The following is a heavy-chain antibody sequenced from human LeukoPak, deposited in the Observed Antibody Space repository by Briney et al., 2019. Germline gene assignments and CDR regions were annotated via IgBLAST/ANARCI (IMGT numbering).Heavy chain of an antibody. CDR1: GGSISSSSYY. CDR2: IYYSGST. CDR3: ARPAGRVVTTYDY. J-gene: IGHJ4*02. V-gene: IGHV4-39*01. D-gene: IGHD4-11*01. Sequence: SGTLSLTCTVSGGSISSSSYYWGWIRQPPGKGREWIGSIYYSGSTYYNPSLKSRVTISVDTSKNQFSLKLSSVTAADTAVYYCARPAGRVVTTYDYWGQGTLVNVSS.